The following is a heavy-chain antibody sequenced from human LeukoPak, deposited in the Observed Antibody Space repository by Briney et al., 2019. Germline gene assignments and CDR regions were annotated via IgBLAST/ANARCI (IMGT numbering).Heavy chain of an antibody. D-gene: IGHD3-16*01. J-gene: IGHJ6*03. CDR3: ARDQGFRGLYYFMDV. CDR2: IDPSGGST. Sequence: GASVTVSCKASGYIFTSYYLHGVRQTPGQGLEGMGLIDPSGGSTSYSQKFQGRVTMTRDTSTGTVYMELSSLRSEDTAVYFCARDQGFRGLYYFMDVWGKGTTVTVSS. V-gene: IGHV1-46*01. CDR1: GYIFTSYY.